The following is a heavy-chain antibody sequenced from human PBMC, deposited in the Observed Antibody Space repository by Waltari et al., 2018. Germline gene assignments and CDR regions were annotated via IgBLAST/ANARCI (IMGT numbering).Heavy chain of an antibody. J-gene: IGHJ4*02. CDR1: GGSICSSSFF. V-gene: IGHV4-39*01. CDR3: ARHMPYYDSIYYFDY. Sequence: QLQLQESGPGLVKPSETLSLTCSVSGGSICSSSFFWGWIRQPPGKGLEWIGSLYYTGNTYYNPSLKSRVTISADTSKNQFSLKLSSVTAADTAVYYCARHMPYYDSIYYFDYWGQGTLVTVSS. CDR2: LYYTGNT. D-gene: IGHD3-3*01.